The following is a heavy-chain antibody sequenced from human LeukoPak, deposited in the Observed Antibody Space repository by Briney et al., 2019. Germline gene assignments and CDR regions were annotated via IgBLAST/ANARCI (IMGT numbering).Heavy chain of an antibody. V-gene: IGHV4-59*06. J-gene: IGHJ4*02. CDR3: AREALAAAGTIDY. D-gene: IGHD6-13*01. CDR1: GGSISSYY. Sequence: SETLSLTCTVSGGSISSYYWSWIRQPPGKGLEWIGYIYYSGSTYYNPSLKSRVTISVDTSKNQFSLKLSSVTAADTAVYYCAREALAAAGTIDYWGQGTLVTVSS. CDR2: IYYSGST.